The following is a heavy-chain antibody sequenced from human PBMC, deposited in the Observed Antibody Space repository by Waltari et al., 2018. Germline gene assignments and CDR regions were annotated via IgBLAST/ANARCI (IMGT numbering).Heavy chain of an antibody. V-gene: IGHV4-30-4*08. Sequence: QVQLQESGPGLVKPSQTLSLTCTVSGCSISSGDYYWSWIRQPPGKGLAWIGYIYYSGSTYYNPSLKSRVTISVDTSKNQFSLKLSSVTAADTAVYYCARGLAYCGSDCYSLSGFFPDYWGQGTLVTVSS. CDR2: IYYSGST. J-gene: IGHJ4*02. CDR3: ARGLAYCGSDCYSLSGFFPDY. CDR1: GCSISSGDYY. D-gene: IGHD2-21*01.